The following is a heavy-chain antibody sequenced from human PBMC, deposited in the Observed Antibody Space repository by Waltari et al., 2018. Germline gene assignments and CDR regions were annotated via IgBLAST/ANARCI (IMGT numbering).Heavy chain of an antibody. CDR2: IYYSGSTYYGGST. CDR3: ARHWKKSGYRFDP. V-gene: IGHV4-39*01. J-gene: IGHJ5*02. Sequence: QLPLQESGPGLVKPSETLSLTCTVSGGSISRSSYYWGWFRQSPGKGLEWIGNIYYSGSTYYGGSTYYNPTLKSRVSISGDTSKNQFSLKLSSVTAADTAVYYCARHWKKSGYRFDPWGQGTLVTVSS. D-gene: IGHD5-12*01. CDR1: GGSISRSSYY.